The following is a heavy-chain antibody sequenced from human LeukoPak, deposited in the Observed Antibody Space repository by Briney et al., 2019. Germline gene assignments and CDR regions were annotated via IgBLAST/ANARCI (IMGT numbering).Heavy chain of an antibody. D-gene: IGHD6-19*01. Sequence: SETLSLTCAVSGYSISSGYYWGWIRQPPGKGLEWIGSIYHSGSTYYNPSLKSRVTLSVDTSKKQFSLKLSSVTAADTAVYYCARDPSGWYRGGHWFDPWGQGTLVTVSS. CDR2: IYHSGST. CDR1: GYSISSGYY. V-gene: IGHV4-38-2*02. J-gene: IGHJ5*02. CDR3: ARDPSGWYRGGHWFDP.